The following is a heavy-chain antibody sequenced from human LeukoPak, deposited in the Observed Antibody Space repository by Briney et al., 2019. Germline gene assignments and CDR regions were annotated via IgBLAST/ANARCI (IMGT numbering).Heavy chain of an antibody. CDR3: ATGGGYRFAY. V-gene: IGHV7-4-1*02. J-gene: IGHJ4*02. CDR2: INIHTAKP. D-gene: IGHD6-25*01. CDR1: GYTFTSYA. Sequence: GASVKISCKGSGYTFTSYAINWVRQAPGQGLEWMGWINIHTAKPTYARGFTGRFVFSLDTSVSAAYLQITSLKAEDTAVYFCATGGGYRFAYWGQGTLVTVSS.